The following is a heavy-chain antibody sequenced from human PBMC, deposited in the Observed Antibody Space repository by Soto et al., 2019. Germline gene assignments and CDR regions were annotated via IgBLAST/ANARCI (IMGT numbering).Heavy chain of an antibody. CDR2: ISGSGGST. V-gene: IGHV3-23*01. J-gene: IGHJ4*02. CDR3: AKDQRSVLVLMVYIYYFDY. D-gene: IGHD2-8*01. CDR1: GFTFSSYA. Sequence: EVQLLESGGGLVQPGGSLSLSWAASGFTFSSYAMSCVRQAPGEGLEWVSAISGSGGSTYYADSVKGRFTISRDNSKNTLYLQMNSLRAEDTAVYYCAKDQRSVLVLMVYIYYFDYWGQGTLVTVSS.